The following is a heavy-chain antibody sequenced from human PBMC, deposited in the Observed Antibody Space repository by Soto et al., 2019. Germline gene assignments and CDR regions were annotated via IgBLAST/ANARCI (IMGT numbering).Heavy chain of an antibody. J-gene: IGHJ6*02. CDR3: ARDPRITGTTTPYYYYGMDV. CDR1: GGSVSSGSYY. D-gene: IGHD1-7*01. CDR2: IYYSGST. V-gene: IGHV4-61*01. Sequence: PSETLSLTCTVSGGSVSSGSYYWSWIRQPPGKGLEWIGYIYYSGSTNYNPSLKSRVTISVDTSKNQFSLKLSSVTAADTAVYYCARDPRITGTTTPYYYYGMDVWGQGTTVTVPS.